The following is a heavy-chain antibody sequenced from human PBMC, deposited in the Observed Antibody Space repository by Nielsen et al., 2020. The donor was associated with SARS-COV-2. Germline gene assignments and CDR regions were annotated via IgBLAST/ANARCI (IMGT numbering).Heavy chain of an antibody. V-gene: IGHV3-33*08. D-gene: IGHD2-15*01. Sequence: SLKISCAASGFTFSSYGMHWVRQAPGKGLEWVAVIWYDGSNKYYADSVKGRFTTSRDNSKNTLYLQMNSLRAEDTAVYYCARGMGGAAATYIDYWGQGTLVTVSS. CDR1: GFTFSSYG. CDR3: ARGMGGAAATYIDY. J-gene: IGHJ4*02. CDR2: IWYDGSNK.